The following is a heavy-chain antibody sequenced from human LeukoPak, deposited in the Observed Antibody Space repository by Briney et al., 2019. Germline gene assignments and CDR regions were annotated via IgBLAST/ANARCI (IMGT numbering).Heavy chain of an antibody. CDR2: ISRKSGSI. CDR3: ARGAGGSGWPIYYYYGMDV. V-gene: IGHV3-9*01. D-gene: IGHD6-19*01. Sequence: QSGGSLRLSCVASGFTFDDYAMHWVRQAPGKGLEWISGISRKSGSIGYADSVKGRFTISRDNAKNSLYLQMNSLRAEDTAVYYCARGAGGSGWPIYYYYGMDVWGQGTTVTVSS. J-gene: IGHJ6*02. CDR1: GFTFDDYA.